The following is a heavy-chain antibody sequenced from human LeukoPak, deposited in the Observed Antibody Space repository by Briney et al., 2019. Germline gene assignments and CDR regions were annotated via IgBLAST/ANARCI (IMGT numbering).Heavy chain of an antibody. CDR2: MGGGGTT. Sequence: KTGVSLRLSCAASGFTFNNYVMSWVRQAPGKGLEWVSAMGGGGTTYYADYVKGRFTISRDTSKNTLYLQMNSLRAEDTAIYYCAKAGRPQGVAGWLDYCGQGTLVTVSS. D-gene: IGHD6-19*01. V-gene: IGHV3-23*01. CDR3: AKAGRPQGVAGWLDY. CDR1: GFTFNNYV. J-gene: IGHJ4*02.